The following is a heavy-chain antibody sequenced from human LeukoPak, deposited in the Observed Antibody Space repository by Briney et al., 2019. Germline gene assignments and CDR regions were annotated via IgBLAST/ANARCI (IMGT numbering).Heavy chain of an antibody. CDR3: ARDGSSGYYSRQHYYYMDV. Sequence: SETLSLTCTVSGGSISSHYWSWIRQPPGKGLEWIGYIYYSGSTNYNPSLKSRVTISVDTSKNPFSLKLSSVTAADTAVYYCARDGSSGYYSRQHYYYMDVWGKGTTVTVSS. V-gene: IGHV4-59*11. CDR1: GGSISSHY. CDR2: IYYSGST. D-gene: IGHD3-22*01. J-gene: IGHJ6*03.